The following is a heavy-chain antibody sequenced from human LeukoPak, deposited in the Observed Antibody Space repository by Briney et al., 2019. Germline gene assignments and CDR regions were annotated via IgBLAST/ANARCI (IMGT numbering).Heavy chain of an antibody. Sequence: GGSLRLSCAASGFTISSYAMSWVRQAPGKGLEWVSAISGSGGSTYYADSVKGRFTISRDNSKNTLNLQMNSLRAEDTAVYYCAKSSSGWYLPDFDYWGQGTLVTVSS. CDR2: ISGSGGST. D-gene: IGHD6-19*01. CDR1: GFTISSYA. V-gene: IGHV3-23*01. J-gene: IGHJ4*02. CDR3: AKSSSGWYLPDFDY.